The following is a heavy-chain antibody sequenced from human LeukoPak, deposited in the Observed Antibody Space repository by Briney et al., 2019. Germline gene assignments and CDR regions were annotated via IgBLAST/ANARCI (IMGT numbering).Heavy chain of an antibody. J-gene: IGHJ4*02. CDR3: ARGRIVATHFDY. CDR1: GGSLSGYY. CDR2: INHSGST. D-gene: IGHD5-12*01. Sequence: SKTLSLTCAVYGGSLSGYYWSWIRQPPGKGLEWIGEINHSGSTNYNPSLKSRVTISVDTSKNQFSLKLSSVTAADTAVYYCARGRIVATHFDYWGQGTLVTVSS. V-gene: IGHV4-34*01.